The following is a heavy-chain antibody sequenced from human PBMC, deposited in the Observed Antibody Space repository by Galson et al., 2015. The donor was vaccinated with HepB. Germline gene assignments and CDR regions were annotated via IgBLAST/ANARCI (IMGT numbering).Heavy chain of an antibody. CDR1: GYTFTSYG. CDR2: ISAYNGKI. J-gene: IGHJ3*01. Sequence: SVKVSCKASGYTFTSYGISWVRQAPGQGLEWMGWISAYNGKINYAEKFQGRVTMTTDTSASTAYMELRSLRADDSAVYYCARDGFQGWASLVYLWYYMDDWGQGTMVTVSS. V-gene: IGHV1-18*01. D-gene: IGHD2-8*02. CDR3: ARDGFQGWASLVYLWYYMDD.